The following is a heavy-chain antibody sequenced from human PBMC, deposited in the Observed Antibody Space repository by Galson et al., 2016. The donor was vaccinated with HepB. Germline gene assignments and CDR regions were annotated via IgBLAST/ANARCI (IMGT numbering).Heavy chain of an antibody. CDR1: GFTFNGYN. V-gene: IGHV3-21*01. Sequence: SLRLSCAGSGFTFNGYNMNWVRQAPGKGPEWVSSISSGSSYIYYADSVKGRFTISRDNFKNSLYLQMNSLRAEDTAPYYCARVREQQLLDAFDIWGQGTMVTVSS. J-gene: IGHJ3*02. D-gene: IGHD6-13*01. CDR2: ISSGSSYI. CDR3: ARVREQQLLDAFDI.